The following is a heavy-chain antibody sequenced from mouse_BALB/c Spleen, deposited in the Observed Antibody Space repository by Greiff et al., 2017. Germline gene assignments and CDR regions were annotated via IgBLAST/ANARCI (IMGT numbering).Heavy chain of an antibody. CDR3: ASHYYGPYYAMDY. CDR2: IWSGGST. V-gene: IGHV2-2*02. D-gene: IGHD1-2*01. CDR1: GFSLTSYG. Sequence: VQLVESGPGLVQPSQSLSITCTVSGFSLTSYGVHWVRQSPGKGLEWLGVIWSGGSTDYNAAFISRLSISKDNSKSQVFFKMNSLQANDTAIYYCASHYYGPYYAMDYWGQGTSVTVSS. J-gene: IGHJ4*01.